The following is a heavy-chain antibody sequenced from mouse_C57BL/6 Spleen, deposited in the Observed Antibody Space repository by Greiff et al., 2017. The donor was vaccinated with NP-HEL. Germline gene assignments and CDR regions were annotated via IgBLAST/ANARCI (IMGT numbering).Heavy chain of an antibody. J-gene: IGHJ2*01. CDR3: ARTARIKY. D-gene: IGHD1-2*01. CDR1: GYSITSGYG. V-gene: IGHV3-2*02. CDR2: ISYSGRT. Sequence: VQLKESGPGLVKPSQSLSLTCTVPGYSITSGYGWNWIRQFPGNKLEWMGYISYSGRTNYNPSLKSRISITRDTSKNQFFLQLNSVTTEDTATYYCARTARIKYWGQGTTLTVSS.